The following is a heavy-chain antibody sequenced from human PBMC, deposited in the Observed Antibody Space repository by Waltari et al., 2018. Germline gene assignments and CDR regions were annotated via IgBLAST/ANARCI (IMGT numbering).Heavy chain of an antibody. D-gene: IGHD2-2*01. CDR1: GSSISSAYY. V-gene: IGHV4-38-2*02. Sequence: QVQLQESGPGLVKPSETLSLTCTLSGSSISSAYYWAWIRPSPGMGLEWIGSIYHSGSTYYHPSLKSRVTMSLDMSKTQFSLQLRSVTAADTAMYYCAREDVTSNCFDPWGQGTLVTV. J-gene: IGHJ5*02. CDR2: IYHSGST. CDR3: AREDVTSNCFDP.